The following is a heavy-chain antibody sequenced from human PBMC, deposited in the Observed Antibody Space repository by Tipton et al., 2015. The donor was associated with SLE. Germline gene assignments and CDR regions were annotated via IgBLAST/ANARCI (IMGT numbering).Heavy chain of an antibody. D-gene: IGHD1-1*01. J-gene: IGHJ6*02. Sequence: VQLVQSGAEVKRPGESLKISCKASGYNFATYWIGWVRLVPGKGLEWMGVIYPADSDTRYNPSFRGQVTISADMSISTAYLQWSSLQASDTAIYYCARRMVERYVSRNYYGMDVWGPGTPVIVSS. CDR1: GYNFATYW. V-gene: IGHV5-51*01. CDR2: IYPADSDT. CDR3: ARRMVERYVSRNYYGMDV.